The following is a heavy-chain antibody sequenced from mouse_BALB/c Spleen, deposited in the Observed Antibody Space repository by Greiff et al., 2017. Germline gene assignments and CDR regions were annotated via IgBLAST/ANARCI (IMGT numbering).Heavy chain of an antibody. CDR3: ARYPFAY. V-gene: IGHV5-4*02. Sequence: DVMLVESGGGLVKPGGSLKLSCAASGFTFSDYYMYWVRQTPEKRLEWVATISDGGSYTYYPDSVKGRFTISRDNAKNNLYLQMSSLKSEDTAMYYCARYPFAYWGQGTLVTVSA. J-gene: IGHJ3*01. CDR2: ISDGGSYT. CDR1: GFTFSDYY.